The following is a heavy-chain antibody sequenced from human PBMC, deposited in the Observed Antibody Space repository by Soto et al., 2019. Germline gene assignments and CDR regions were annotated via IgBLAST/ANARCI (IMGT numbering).Heavy chain of an antibody. CDR2: INAGNGNT. Sequence: QVQLVQSGAEEKKPGASVKVSCKASGYTFTSYAMHWVRQAPGQRLEWMGWINAGNGNTKYSQKCQGRVNITRDTSASTAYMELSSLRSEDTAVYYCARGSGWYPPFDYWGQGTLVTVSS. D-gene: IGHD6-19*01. CDR3: ARGSGWYPPFDY. J-gene: IGHJ4*02. V-gene: IGHV1-3*05. CDR1: GYTFTSYA.